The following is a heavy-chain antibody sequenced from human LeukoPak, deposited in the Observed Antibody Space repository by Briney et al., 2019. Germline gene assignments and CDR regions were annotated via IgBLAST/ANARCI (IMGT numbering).Heavy chain of an antibody. CDR3: ARAGQQLVGNYYYYMDV. Sequence: GASVKVSCKASGYTFTGYYMHWVRRAPGQGLEWMGWINPNSGGTNYAQKFQGRVTMTRDTSISTAYMELSRLRSDDTAVYYCARAGQQLVGNYYYYMDVWGKGTTVTVSS. CDR2: INPNSGGT. D-gene: IGHD6-13*01. J-gene: IGHJ6*03. CDR1: GYTFTGYY. V-gene: IGHV1-2*02.